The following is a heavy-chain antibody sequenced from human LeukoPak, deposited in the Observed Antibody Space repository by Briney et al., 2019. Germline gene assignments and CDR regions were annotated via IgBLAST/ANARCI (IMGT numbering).Heavy chain of an antibody. CDR3: AKDLSKGLLYRRGMYYFDY. J-gene: IGHJ4*02. D-gene: IGHD3-3*01. CDR2: IRCDGSNK. CDR1: GFTFSSYG. Sequence: GGSLRLSCAASGFTFSSYGMHWVRQAPGKGLEWVAFIRCDGSNKYYADSVKGRFTISRDNSKNTLYLQMNGLRAEDTAVYYCAKDLSKGLLYRRGMYYFDYWGQGTLVTVSS. V-gene: IGHV3-30*02.